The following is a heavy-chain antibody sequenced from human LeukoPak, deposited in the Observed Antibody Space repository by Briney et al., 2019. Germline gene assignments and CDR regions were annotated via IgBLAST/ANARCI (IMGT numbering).Heavy chain of an antibody. CDR2: ISGSGGST. CDR3: AKGYSGSYLFDY. CDR1: GFIFSSYW. D-gene: IGHD1-26*01. V-gene: IGHV3-23*01. Sequence: PGGSLRLSCAASGFIFSSYWMSWVRQAPGKGLEWVSAISGSGGSTYYADSVKGRFTISRDNSKNTLHLQMNSLRAEDTAVYYCAKGYSGSYLFDYWGQGTLVTVSS. J-gene: IGHJ4*02.